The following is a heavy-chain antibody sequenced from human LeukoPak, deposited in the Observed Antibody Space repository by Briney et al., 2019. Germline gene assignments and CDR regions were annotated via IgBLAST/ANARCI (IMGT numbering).Heavy chain of an antibody. Sequence: GGSLRLSCAASGFTFSSYAMHWVRQAPGKGLEYVSAISSNGGSTYYADSVKGRFTISRDNSKNTLYLQMNSLRAEDTAVYYCARDNRYCSSTSCPNWFDPWGQGTLVTVSS. CDR3: ARDNRYCSSTSCPNWFDP. V-gene: IGHV3-64*02. CDR2: ISSNGGST. D-gene: IGHD2-2*01. CDR1: GFTFSSYA. J-gene: IGHJ5*02.